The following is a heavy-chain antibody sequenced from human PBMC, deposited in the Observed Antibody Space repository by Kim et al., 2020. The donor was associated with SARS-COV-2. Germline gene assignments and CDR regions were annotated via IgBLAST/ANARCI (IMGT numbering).Heavy chain of an antibody. J-gene: IGHJ4*02. D-gene: IGHD3-9*01. CDR1: GYTFTSYA. CDR3: ASSSPQYYDILTGYLTPEFNFDY. Sequence: ASVKVSCKASGYTFTSYAMHWVRQAPGQRLEWMGWINAGNGNTKYSQKFQGRVTITRDTSASTAYMELSSLRSEDTAVYYCASSSPQYYDILTGYLTPEFNFDYWGQGTLVTVSS. V-gene: IGHV1-3*01. CDR2: INAGNGNT.